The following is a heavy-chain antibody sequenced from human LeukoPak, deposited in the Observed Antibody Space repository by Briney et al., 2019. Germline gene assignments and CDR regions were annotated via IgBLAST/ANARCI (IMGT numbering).Heavy chain of an antibody. CDR1: GGTFSSYA. CDR2: ISAYNGNT. Sequence: ASVKVSCKASGGTFSSYAISWVRQAPGQGLEWMGWISAYNGNTNYAQKLQGRVTMTTDTSTSTAYMELRSLRSDDTAVYYCARDYVWGSYRYLYYFDYWGQGTLVTVSS. V-gene: IGHV1-18*01. J-gene: IGHJ4*02. D-gene: IGHD3-16*02. CDR3: ARDYVWGSYRYLYYFDY.